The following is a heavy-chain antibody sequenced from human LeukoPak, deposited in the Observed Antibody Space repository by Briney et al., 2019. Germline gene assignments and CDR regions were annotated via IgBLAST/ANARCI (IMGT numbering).Heavy chain of an antibody. J-gene: IGHJ4*02. V-gene: IGHV3-7*01. CDR3: ASGNYFDY. CDR1: GFTFSTYW. D-gene: IGHD2-15*01. Sequence: GGSLRLSCAASGFTFSTYWMSWVRQAPGKGLEWVANIKQDGTETHYVDSVKGRFTISRDNAKNSLYLQMNSLRAEDTAVYFCASGNYFDYWGQGTLVAVSS. CDR2: IKQDGTET.